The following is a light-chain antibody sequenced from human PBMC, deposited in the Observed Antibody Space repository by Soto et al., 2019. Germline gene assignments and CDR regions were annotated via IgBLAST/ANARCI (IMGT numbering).Light chain of an antibody. Sequence: QSVLTQPPSVSGTPGQRVTISCSGSSSNIGSHLVNWYQQVPGTAPRLLIYTNNQRPSGVPDRFSDSKSGTSASLAISGLPSEDEAHYYCATWDASLQSSVFGGGTKLTVL. CDR1: SSNIGSHL. CDR3: ATWDASLQSSV. CDR2: TNN. J-gene: IGLJ3*02. V-gene: IGLV1-44*01.